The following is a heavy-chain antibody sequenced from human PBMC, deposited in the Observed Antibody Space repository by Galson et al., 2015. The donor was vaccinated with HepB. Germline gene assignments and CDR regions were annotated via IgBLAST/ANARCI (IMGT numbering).Heavy chain of an antibody. CDR2: ISYDGSNK. CDR3: AKTVEWYCSSTSCYDFDY. V-gene: IGHV3-30*18. J-gene: IGHJ4*02. D-gene: IGHD2-2*01. CDR1: GFTFSTYG. Sequence: LRLSCAASGFTFSTYGMHWVRQAPGKGLEWVAVISYDGSNKYYADSVKGRFTISRDNSKNTLYLQMNSLRAEDTAVYYCAKTVEWYCSSTSCYDFDYWGQGTLVTVSS.